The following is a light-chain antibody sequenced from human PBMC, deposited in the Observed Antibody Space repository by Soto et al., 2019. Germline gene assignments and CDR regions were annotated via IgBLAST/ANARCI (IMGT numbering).Light chain of an antibody. CDR1: SSDVGIYNY. Sequence: QSVLTQPASVSGSPGQSIAISCTGSSSDVGIYNYVSWYQQHPGKVPKLIIYEVTNRPSGVSNRSSGSKSGNTASLTLSGLQAEDEADYYCSSYPTSSTRVFGTGTKVTV. J-gene: IGLJ1*01. CDR2: EVT. V-gene: IGLV2-14*01. CDR3: SSYPTSSTRV.